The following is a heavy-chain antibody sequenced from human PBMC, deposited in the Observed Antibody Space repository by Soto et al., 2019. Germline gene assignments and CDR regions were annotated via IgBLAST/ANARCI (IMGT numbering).Heavy chain of an antibody. CDR3: ASLWCSGGSCFDY. J-gene: IGHJ4*02. Sequence: QVQLVQSGAEVKKPGSSVKVSCKASGGTFSSYTISWVRQAPGQGLEWMGRIIPILGIANYAQKFQGRVMITADKSTSTAYMELSSLRSEDTAVYYCASLWCSGGSCFDYWGQGTLVTVSS. CDR2: IIPILGIA. D-gene: IGHD2-15*01. V-gene: IGHV1-69*02. CDR1: GGTFSSYT.